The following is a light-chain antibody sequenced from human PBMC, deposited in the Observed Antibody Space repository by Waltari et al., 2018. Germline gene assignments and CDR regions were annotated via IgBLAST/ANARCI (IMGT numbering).Light chain of an antibody. V-gene: IGKV3-20*01. CDR3: QQYATSPT. CDR2: AAS. J-gene: IGKJ1*01. Sequence: EIVLTQSPGTLSLSPGERATLSCRASQSVSSSDLAWYQQKPGQAPRLLIYAASSRATGIPDRFSGSGSGADFTLIINRLEPEDFAVYYCQQYATSPTFGQGTKVEI. CDR1: QSVSSSD.